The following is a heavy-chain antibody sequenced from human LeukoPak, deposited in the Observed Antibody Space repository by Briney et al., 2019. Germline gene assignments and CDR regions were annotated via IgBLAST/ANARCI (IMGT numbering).Heavy chain of an antibody. CDR2: ISSGSSDI. D-gene: IGHD5-18*01. Sequence: GGSLRLSCAASGFTFSTYSMTWVRQAPGKGLEWVSSISSGSSDISYADSVKGRFTISRDNANYSLYLQVNSLRAEDTAVYYCARLTGVVNAFDYWGQGTLVTVSS. J-gene: IGHJ4*02. CDR3: ARLTGVVNAFDY. CDR1: GFTFSTYS. V-gene: IGHV3-21*01.